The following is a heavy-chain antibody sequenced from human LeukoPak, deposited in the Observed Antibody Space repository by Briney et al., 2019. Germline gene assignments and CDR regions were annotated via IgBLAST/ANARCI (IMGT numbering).Heavy chain of an antibody. V-gene: IGHV4-31*03. D-gene: IGHD2-2*01. Sequence: SETLSLTCTVSGGSISSGGYYWSWIRQHPGKGLEWIGYIYYSGSTYYNPSLKSRVTISVDTSKNQFSLKLSSVTAADTAVYYCARNTLYCSSTSCYFSGDGYYGMDVWGQGTTVTVSS. J-gene: IGHJ6*02. CDR3: ARNTLYCSSTSCYFSGDGYYGMDV. CDR1: GGSISSGGYY. CDR2: IYYSGST.